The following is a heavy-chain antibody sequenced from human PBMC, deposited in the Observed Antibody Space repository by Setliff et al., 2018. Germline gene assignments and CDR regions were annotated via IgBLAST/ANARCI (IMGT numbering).Heavy chain of an antibody. CDR2: IYSSGST. D-gene: IGHD3-22*01. J-gene: IGHJ4*02. CDR1: GSSIGSGSY. Sequence: PSETLSLTCTVSGSSIGSGSYWSWIRQPPGKGLEWIGYIYSSGSTYYNPSLKSRVSISVDTSKNQFSLKLSSVTAADTAVYYCARESRYYYDNLGTLDYWGQGTLVTVSS. CDR3: ARESRYYYDNLGTLDY. V-gene: IGHV4-30-4*08.